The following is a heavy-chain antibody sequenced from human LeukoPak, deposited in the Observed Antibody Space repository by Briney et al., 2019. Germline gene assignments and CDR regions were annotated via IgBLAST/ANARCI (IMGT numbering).Heavy chain of an antibody. CDR3: ARPSGPARRYSSSWVDI. D-gene: IGHD6-13*01. CDR1: GNSFTSYW. Sequence: GESLKISCKGSGNSFTSYWIGWVRQMPGKGLEWMGIIYPGDSDTRYSPSFQGQVIISADKSISTAYLQWSSLKASDTAMYYCARPSGPARRYSSSWVDIWGQGTMVTVSS. V-gene: IGHV5-51*01. J-gene: IGHJ3*02. CDR2: IYPGDSDT.